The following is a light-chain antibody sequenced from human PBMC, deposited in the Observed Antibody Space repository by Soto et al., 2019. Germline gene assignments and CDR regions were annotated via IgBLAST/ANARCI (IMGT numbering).Light chain of an antibody. J-gene: IGLJ1*01. CDR3: SSYTSGSTPIV. CDR1: SSDVGNYIY. V-gene: IGLV2-14*01. CDR2: EVR. Sequence: QSVLTQPASVSGSPGQSITISCTGTSSDVGNYIYVSWYQQHPGKAPKLMIYEVRNRPSGVSNRFSGSKSGNTASLTISGLQAEDEADYYCSSYTSGSTPIVFGTGTKLTVL.